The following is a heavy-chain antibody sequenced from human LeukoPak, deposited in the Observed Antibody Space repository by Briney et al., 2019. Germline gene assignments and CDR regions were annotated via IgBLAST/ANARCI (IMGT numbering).Heavy chain of an antibody. D-gene: IGHD3-22*01. J-gene: IGHJ4*02. Sequence: SETLSLTCAVYGGSFSGYYWSWIRQPPGKGLEWIGEINHSGSTNYNPSLKSRVTISVDTSKNQFSLKLSSVTAADTAVYYCARDWADYDSSGPHSPHFDYWGQGTLVTVSS. CDR2: INHSGST. CDR3: ARDWADYDSSGPHSPHFDY. CDR1: GGSFSGYY. V-gene: IGHV4-34*01.